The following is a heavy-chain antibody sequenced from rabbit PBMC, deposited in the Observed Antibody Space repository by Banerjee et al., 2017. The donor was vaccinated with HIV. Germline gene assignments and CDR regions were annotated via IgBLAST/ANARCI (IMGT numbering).Heavy chain of an antibody. CDR1: GFSFSSSYY. V-gene: IGHV1S40*01. D-gene: IGHD6-1*01. Sequence: QSLEESGGDLVKPGASLTLTCTASGFSFSSSYYMCWVRQAPGKGLELIACISAGSSGSTYYASWAKGRFTISKTSSTTVTLQMTSLTAADTATYFCARRASAYDLWGPGTLVTVS. CDR3: ARRASAYDL. J-gene: IGHJ6*01. CDR2: ISAGSSGST.